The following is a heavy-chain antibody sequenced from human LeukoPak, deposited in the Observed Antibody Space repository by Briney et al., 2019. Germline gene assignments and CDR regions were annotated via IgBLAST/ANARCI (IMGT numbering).Heavy chain of an antibody. V-gene: IGHV3-30-3*01. CDR2: ISYDGSNK. CDR1: GFTFSSYA. D-gene: IGHD5-24*01. J-gene: IGHJ5*02. Sequence: GGSLRLSCAASGFTFSSYAMHWVRQAPGEGLEWVAVISYDGSNKYYADSVKGRFTISRDNSKNTLYLQMNSLRAEDTAVYYCARDVADGYNYVSWFDPWGQGTLVTVSS. CDR3: ARDVADGYNYVSWFDP.